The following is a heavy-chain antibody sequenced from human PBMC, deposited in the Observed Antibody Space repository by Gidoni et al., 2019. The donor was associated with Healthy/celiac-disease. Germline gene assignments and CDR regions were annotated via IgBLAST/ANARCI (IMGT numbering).Heavy chain of an antibody. D-gene: IGHD3-10*01. V-gene: IGHV3-21*01. CDR3: ARDNYGSGSYRDDY. CDR1: GFTFRSYS. J-gene: IGHJ4*02. CDR2: ISSSSSYI. Sequence: EVQLVESGGGLVKPGGSLRLSCAASGFTFRSYSMNWFRQAPGKGLEWVSSISSSSSYIYYADSVKGRFTISRDNAKNSLYLKMNSLRAEDTAVYYCARDNYGSGSYRDDYWGQGTLVTVSS.